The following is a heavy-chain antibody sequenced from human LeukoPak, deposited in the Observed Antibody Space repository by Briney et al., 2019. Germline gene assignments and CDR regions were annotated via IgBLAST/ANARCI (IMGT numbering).Heavy chain of an antibody. CDR1: GGTFSSYA. Sequence: ASVKASCKASGGTFSSYAISWVRQAPGQGLEWMGGIIPIFGTANYAQKFQGRVTITADESTSTAYMELSSLRSEDTAVYYCAQCSSTSCYIFDYWGQGTLVTVSS. V-gene: IGHV1-69*13. D-gene: IGHD2-2*02. CDR3: AQCSSTSCYIFDY. J-gene: IGHJ4*02. CDR2: IIPIFGTA.